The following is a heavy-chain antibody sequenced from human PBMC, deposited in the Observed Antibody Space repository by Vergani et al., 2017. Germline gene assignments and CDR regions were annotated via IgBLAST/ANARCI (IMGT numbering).Heavy chain of an antibody. CDR1: EFILGTYW. V-gene: IGHV3-7*01. CDR2: IKQDGSEK. D-gene: IGHD6-19*01. CDR3: ARELVAGTKEIDY. Sequence: DVQIVESGGGLVQPGGSLRLSCTGSEFILGTYWMTWVRQAPRKGLEWVASIKQDGSEKQYVDSVKGRFTISRDNVRNLVFQEMHDLRVADTAGYYCARELVAGTKEIDYWGQGTLVTVSS. J-gene: IGHJ4*02.